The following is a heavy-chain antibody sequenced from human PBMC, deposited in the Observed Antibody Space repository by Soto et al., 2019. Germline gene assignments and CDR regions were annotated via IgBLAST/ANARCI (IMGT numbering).Heavy chain of an antibody. Sequence: EVQLVESGGGLVQPGGSLRLSCAASGFTFSSYWMSWVRQAPGKGLEWVANIKQDGSEKYYVGSVKGRFTISRDNAKNSLYLQMNSLRAEDTAVYYCARGGGCSGGSCSHTPFDYWGQGTLVTVSS. CDR2: IKQDGSEK. D-gene: IGHD2-15*01. CDR1: GFTFSSYW. J-gene: IGHJ4*02. CDR3: ARGGGCSGGSCSHTPFDY. V-gene: IGHV3-7*01.